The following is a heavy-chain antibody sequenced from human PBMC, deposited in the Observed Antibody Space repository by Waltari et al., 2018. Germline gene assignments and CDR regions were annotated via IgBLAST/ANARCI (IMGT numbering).Heavy chain of an antibody. V-gene: IGHV3-7*01. D-gene: IGHD3-10*01. CDR1: GLTFSSFW. Sequence: EAQLVESGGGLVQPGGSLRLSCADSGLTFSSFWVSWVRQAPGKGLEWVATIKHEGNEKHYVDSVKGRFTISRDHAKKSLYLQMNRLRVEDTAVYYCAAGHYFEFWGQGTLVTVSS. CDR2: IKHEGNEK. J-gene: IGHJ4*02. CDR3: AAGHYFEF.